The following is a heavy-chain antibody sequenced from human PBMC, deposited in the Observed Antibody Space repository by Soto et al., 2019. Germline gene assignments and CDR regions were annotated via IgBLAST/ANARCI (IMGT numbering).Heavy chain of an antibody. CDR2: ISGSGGST. Sequence: GGSLRLSCAASGFTFSSYAMSWVRQAPGKGLEWVSAISGSGGSTYYADSVKGRFTISRDNSKNTLYLQMNSLRAEDTAVYYCAKEFLYDRYCSGGSCFSPFDYWGQGTLVTVSS. V-gene: IGHV3-23*01. CDR3: AKEFLYDRYCSGGSCFSPFDY. CDR1: GFTFSSYA. D-gene: IGHD2-15*01. J-gene: IGHJ4*02.